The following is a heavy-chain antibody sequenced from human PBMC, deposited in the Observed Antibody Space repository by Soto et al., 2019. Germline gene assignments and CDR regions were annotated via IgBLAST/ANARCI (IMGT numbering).Heavy chain of an antibody. CDR3: ARLMDFYGDYGKDSFDY. D-gene: IGHD4-17*01. J-gene: IGHJ4*01. Sequence: QLQESGPGLVKPSETLSLTCSVSGGSINNSNYYWAWFRQPPGKGLEWIGCIYFIGNTNYSPSLKSRLSISVDSSKNQFSLGLSSVTAADTAVYYCARLMDFYGDYGKDSFDYWGHGTRVTVSS. V-gene: IGHV4-39*01. CDR1: GGSINNSNYY. CDR2: IYFIGNT.